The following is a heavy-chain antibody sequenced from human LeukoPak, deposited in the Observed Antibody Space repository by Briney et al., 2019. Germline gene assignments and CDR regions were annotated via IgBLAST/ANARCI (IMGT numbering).Heavy chain of an antibody. CDR3: ARGAYSSGWLFDY. V-gene: IGHV3-66*01. CDR1: GFTVSSNY. J-gene: IGHJ4*02. Sequence: GGSLRLSCAASGFTVSSNYMTWVRQTPGKGLEWVSLLYSGGNTYYAGSVKDRFIISRDNSKNTLYLQMNTLRDGDTAVYYCARGAYSSGWLFDYWGQGTQVTVSS. CDR2: LYSGGNT. D-gene: IGHD6-19*01.